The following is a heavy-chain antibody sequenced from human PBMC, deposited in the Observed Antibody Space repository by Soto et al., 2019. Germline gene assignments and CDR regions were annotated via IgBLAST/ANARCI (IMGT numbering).Heavy chain of an antibody. CDR1: GDSVSSNSAA. Sequence: QVQLQQSGPGLVKPSQTLSLTCDISGDSVSSNSAAWNWIRQSPSRGLEWLGRTSYRSKWYNDYAFSVKSRITINPDTSKPPLPPHLIYLTPLDTAVYYSGTYGSSGFGFDYWGQGTLVTVSS. CDR3: GTYGSSGFGFDY. CDR2: TSYRSKWYN. D-gene: IGHD6-19*01. J-gene: IGHJ4*02. V-gene: IGHV6-1*01.